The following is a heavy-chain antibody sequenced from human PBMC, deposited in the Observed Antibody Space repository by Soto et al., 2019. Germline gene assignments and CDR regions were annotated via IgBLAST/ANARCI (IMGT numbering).Heavy chain of an antibody. CDR3: AKSKCSGGSCYSDY. J-gene: IGHJ4*02. CDR1: GFTFSSYA. Sequence: EVQLLESGGDLVHPGGSLRLSCAASGFTFSSYAMRWVRQTRGKGLEWVSVISDGGGGTYYADSVKGRFTIARDNSTNTLYLQMNSLRADDKAIYYCAKSKCSGGSCYSDYWGQGILVTVSS. V-gene: IGHV3-23*01. D-gene: IGHD2-15*01. CDR2: ISDGGGGT.